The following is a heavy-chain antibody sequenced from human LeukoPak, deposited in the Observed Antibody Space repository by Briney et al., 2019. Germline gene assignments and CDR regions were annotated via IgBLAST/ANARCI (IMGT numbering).Heavy chain of an antibody. CDR2: IYHSGST. J-gene: IGHJ3*02. CDR3: ARDLIQSRRPYGDDAFDI. Sequence: PSGTLSLTCAVSGGSISSSNWWSWVRQPPGKGLEWIGEIYHSGSTNYNPSLKSRVTISVDKSKNQFSLKLSSVTAADTAVYYCARDLIQSRRPYGDDAFDIWGQGTMVTVSS. D-gene: IGHD3-10*01. CDR1: GGSISSSNW. V-gene: IGHV4-4*02.